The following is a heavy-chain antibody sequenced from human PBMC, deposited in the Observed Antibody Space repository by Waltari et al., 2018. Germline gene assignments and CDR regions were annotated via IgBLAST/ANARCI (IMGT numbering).Heavy chain of an antibody. Sequence: EVQLEESGGGQVKPGGSLRLSCGASGFDFSGFSMNWVRQAPGKGLEWVSSISSTSAFVYYRDSVKGRFTISRDNAKNLLYLQMNSLRAEDTAVYYCARHMDVFDYWGQGTLVTVSS. CDR2: ISSTSAFV. J-gene: IGHJ4*02. CDR3: ARHMDVFDY. V-gene: IGHV3-21*01. D-gene: IGHD2-21*01. CDR1: GFDFSGFS.